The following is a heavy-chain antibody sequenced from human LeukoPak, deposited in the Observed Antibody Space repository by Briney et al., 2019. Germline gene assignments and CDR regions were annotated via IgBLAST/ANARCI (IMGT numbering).Heavy chain of an antibody. Sequence: GGSLRLSCAVSGFTFSSYAMSWVRQAPGKGLEWVSVISGSGGTTYYADSVKGRFTISRDNSKNTLYLQMNSLRAEDTAVYYCTTQVLVRYTYGGHWGQGTLVTVSS. J-gene: IGHJ4*02. CDR1: GFTFSSYA. V-gene: IGHV3-23*01. CDR3: TTQVLVRYTYGGH. CDR2: ISGSGGTT. D-gene: IGHD5-18*01.